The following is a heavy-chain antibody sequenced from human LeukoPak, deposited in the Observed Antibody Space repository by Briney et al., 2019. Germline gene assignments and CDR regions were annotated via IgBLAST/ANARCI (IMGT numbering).Heavy chain of an antibody. V-gene: IGHV1-2*02. CDR3: ARVVQYYDFWSGYSSFDY. J-gene: IGHJ4*02. CDR2: INPNSGGT. Sequence: GASVKVSCKASGYTFTGYYMHWLRQAPGQGLEWMGWINPNSGGTNYAQKFQGRVTMTRDTSISTAYMELSRLRSNDTAVYYCARVVQYYDFWSGYSSFDYWGQGTLVTVSS. D-gene: IGHD3-3*01. CDR1: GYTFTGYY.